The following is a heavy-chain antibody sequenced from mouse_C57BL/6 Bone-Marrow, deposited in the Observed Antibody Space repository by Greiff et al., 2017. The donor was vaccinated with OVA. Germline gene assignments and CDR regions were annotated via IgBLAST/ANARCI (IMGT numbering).Heavy chain of an antibody. CDR3: AREGDYDVWFAY. CDR2: IDPSDSYT. V-gene: IGHV1-50*01. J-gene: IGHJ3*01. CDR1: GYTFTSYW. Sequence: QVHVKQPGAELVKPGASVKLSCKASGYTFTSYWMQWVKQRPGQGLEWIGEIDPSDSYTNYNQKFKGKATLTVDTSSSTAYMQLSSLTSEDSAVYYCAREGDYDVWFAYWGQGTLVTVSA. D-gene: IGHD2-4*01.